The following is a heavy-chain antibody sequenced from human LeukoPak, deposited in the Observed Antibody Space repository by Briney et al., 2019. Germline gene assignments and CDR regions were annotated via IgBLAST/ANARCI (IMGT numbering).Heavy chain of an antibody. CDR1: GGTFSSYA. V-gene: IGHV1-69*05. J-gene: IGHJ4*02. Sequence: SVKVSCKASGGTFSSYAISWVRQAPGQGLEWMGRIIPIFGTANYAQKFQGRVTITTDESTSTAYMELSSLRSEDTAVYYRARVGYYYDSSGYLGFDYWGQGTLVTVSS. CDR2: IIPIFGTA. CDR3: ARVGYYYDSSGYLGFDY. D-gene: IGHD3-22*01.